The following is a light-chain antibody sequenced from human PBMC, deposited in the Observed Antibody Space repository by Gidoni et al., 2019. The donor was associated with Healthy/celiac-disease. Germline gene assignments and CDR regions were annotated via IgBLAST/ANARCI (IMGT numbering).Light chain of an antibody. V-gene: IGKV3-20*01. Sequence: EVVLTQSPCTLSLSPGERATLSCSASQSVSGSYLAWYQQNPGPAPRLLIYGASSSATGIPDRFSGSGSGTDFTLTISRLEPEDFAVYYCQQYGSSLMWTFGQGTKVEIK. CDR2: GAS. J-gene: IGKJ1*01. CDR3: QQYGSSLMWT. CDR1: QSVSGSY.